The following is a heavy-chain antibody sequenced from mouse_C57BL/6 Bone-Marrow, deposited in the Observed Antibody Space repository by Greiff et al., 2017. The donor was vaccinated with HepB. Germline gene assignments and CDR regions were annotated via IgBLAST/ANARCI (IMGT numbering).Heavy chain of an antibody. J-gene: IGHJ2*01. Sequence: QVQLKQPGAELVMPGASVKLSCKASGYTFTSYWMHWVKQRPGQGLEWIGEIDPSDSYTNYNQKFKGKSTLTVDKSSSTAYMQLSSLTSEDSAVYYCARGAGTGPDYWGQGTTLTVSS. CDR1: GYTFTSYW. D-gene: IGHD4-1*01. V-gene: IGHV1-69*01. CDR3: ARGAGTGPDY. CDR2: IDPSDSYT.